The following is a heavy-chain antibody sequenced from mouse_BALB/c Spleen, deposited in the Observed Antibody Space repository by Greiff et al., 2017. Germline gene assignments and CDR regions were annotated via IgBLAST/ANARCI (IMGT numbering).Heavy chain of an antibody. Sequence: EVKLQESGPGLVKPSQSLSLTCSVTGYSITSGYYWNWIRQFPGNKLEWMGYISYDGSNNYNPSLKNRISITRDTSKNQFFLKLNSVTTEDTATYYCARDLEVITTATTWFAYWGQGTLVTVSA. D-gene: IGHD1-2*01. J-gene: IGHJ3*01. CDR1: GYSITSGYY. CDR3: ARDLEVITTATTWFAY. CDR2: ISYDGSN. V-gene: IGHV3-6*02.